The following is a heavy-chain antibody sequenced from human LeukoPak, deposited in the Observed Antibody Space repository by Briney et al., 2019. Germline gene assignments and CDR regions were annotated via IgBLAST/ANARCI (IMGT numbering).Heavy chain of an antibody. Sequence: GGSLRLSCAASGFTFSSYSMNWVRQAPGKGLEWVSAISGSGGSTYYADSVKGRFTISRDNSKNTLYLQMNSLRAEDTAVYYCAKARTSLNYYFDYWGQGTLVTVSS. V-gene: IGHV3-23*01. CDR3: AKARTSLNYYFDY. CDR1: GFTFSSYS. CDR2: ISGSGGST. J-gene: IGHJ4*02. D-gene: IGHD2-2*01.